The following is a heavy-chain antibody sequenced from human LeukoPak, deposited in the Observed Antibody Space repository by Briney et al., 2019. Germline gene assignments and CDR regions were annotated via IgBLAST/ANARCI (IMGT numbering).Heavy chain of an antibody. CDR3: ARDRVRYFGYYGMDV. D-gene: IGHD3-9*01. Sequence: LGGSLRLSCAASGFTFSDYYMSWIRQAPGKGLEWVSYISSSGSTIYYADSVKGRFTISRDNAKNSLYLQMNSLRAEDTAVYYCARDRVRYFGYYGMDVWGQGTTVTVSS. J-gene: IGHJ6*02. CDR1: GFTFSDYY. CDR2: ISSSGSTI. V-gene: IGHV3-11*01.